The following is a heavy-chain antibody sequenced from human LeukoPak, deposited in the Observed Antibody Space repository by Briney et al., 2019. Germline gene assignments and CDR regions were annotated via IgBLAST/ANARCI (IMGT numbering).Heavy chain of an antibody. CDR1: GGSLSGFY. Sequence: QSSETLSLTCAVYGGSLSGFYWNWIRQPPGKGLEWIGEINHSGSTTYNPSLKSRVTISVDTSKNQFSLKLSSVTTADTAVYYCARGLAGGGVFDYWGQGTLVTVSS. D-gene: IGHD3-16*01. CDR3: ARGLAGGGVFDY. V-gene: IGHV4-34*01. CDR2: INHSGST. J-gene: IGHJ4*02.